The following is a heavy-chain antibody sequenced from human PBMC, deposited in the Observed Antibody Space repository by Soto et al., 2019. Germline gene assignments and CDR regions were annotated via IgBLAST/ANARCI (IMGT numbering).Heavy chain of an antibody. D-gene: IGHD3-3*01. CDR1: GYSFTSYW. J-gene: IGHJ5*02. CDR2: IYPGDSDT. V-gene: IGHV5-51*01. CDR3: ARLVGITIFGVVIENWFDP. Sequence: PGESLKISCKGSGYSFTSYWIGWVRQMPGKGLEWMGIIYPGDSDTRYSPSFQGQVTISADKSISTAYLQWSSLKASDTAMYYCARLVGITIFGVVIENWFDPWGQGTLVTVSS.